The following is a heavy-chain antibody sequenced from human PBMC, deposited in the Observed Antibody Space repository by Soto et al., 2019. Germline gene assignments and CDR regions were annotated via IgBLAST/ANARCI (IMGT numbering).Heavy chain of an antibody. Sequence: PGQSLTISCMPSAYTFTRHWIRWVRQSPGKGLEWMGIIFPIGSETRYSPSSQGQVTISADNSISTAYLQWSRLKASDTAIYYCATPGRCDFNGYNVSGQMPMVSFSS. J-gene: IGHJ3*01. V-gene: IGHV5-51*01. D-gene: IGHD3-22*01. CDR2: IFPIGSET. CDR1: AYTFTRHW. CDR3: ATPGRCDFNGYNV.